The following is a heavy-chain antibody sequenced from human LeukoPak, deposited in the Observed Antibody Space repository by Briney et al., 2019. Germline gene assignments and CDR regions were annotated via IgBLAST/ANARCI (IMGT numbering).Heavy chain of an antibody. CDR3: AREGLTLYYFDY. J-gene: IGHJ4*02. V-gene: IGHV3-33*08. CDR2: IWYDGSDK. D-gene: IGHD4/OR15-4a*01. CDR1: GLTFSSYA. Sequence: GGSLRLSCAASGLTFSSYAMHWVRQAPGKGLEWVAVIWYDGSDKYYADSVKGRFTISRDNSKNTPYLQMNSLRAEDTAVYYCAREGLTLYYFDYWGQGTLVTVSS.